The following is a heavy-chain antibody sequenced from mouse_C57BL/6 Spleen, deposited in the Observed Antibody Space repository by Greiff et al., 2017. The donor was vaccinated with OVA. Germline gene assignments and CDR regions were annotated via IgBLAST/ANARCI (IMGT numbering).Heavy chain of an antibody. CDR3: ASGDGGYFDV. D-gene: IGHD3-3*01. J-gene: IGHJ1*03. CDR2: IYPGSGNT. CDR1: GYSFTSYY. V-gene: IGHV1-66*01. Sequence: VQLQQSGPELVKPGASVKISCKASGYSFTSYYIPWVKQRPGQGLEWIGWIYPGSGNTKYNEKFKGKATLTADTSSSTAYMQLSSLTSEDSAVYYCASGDGGYFDVWGTGTTVTVSS.